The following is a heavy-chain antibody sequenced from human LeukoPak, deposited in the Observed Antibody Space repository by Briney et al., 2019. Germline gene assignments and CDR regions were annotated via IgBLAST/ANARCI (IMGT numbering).Heavy chain of an antibody. CDR3: AKDGGGQQLGNAFDI. CDR2: ISWNSGSI. D-gene: IGHD6-13*01. Sequence: GGSLRLSCAASGFTFDDYAMHWVRQAPGKGLEWVSGISWNSGSIGYADSVKGRFTISRDNAKNSLYLQMNSLRAEDMALYYCAKDGGGQQLGNAFDIWGQGTMVTVSS. CDR1: GFTFDDYA. V-gene: IGHV3-9*03. J-gene: IGHJ3*02.